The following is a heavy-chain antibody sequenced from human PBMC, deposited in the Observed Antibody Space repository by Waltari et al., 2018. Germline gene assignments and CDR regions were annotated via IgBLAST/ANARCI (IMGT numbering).Heavy chain of an antibody. CDR3: AKAMAVTPYYFDY. CDR1: GFTFTGFTLSCYA. D-gene: IGHD2-21*02. Sequence: EVQLVESGGGLVQPGGSLRLSCAGSGFTFTGFTLSCYAMSRVRQGPRKGLEWVSGISANGDSTYYADSVKGRFTISRDNSKNTLYLQVNSLRAEDTAVYYCAKAMAVTPYYFDYWGQGTLVTVSS. J-gene: IGHJ4*02. CDR2: ISANGDST. V-gene: IGHV3-23*04.